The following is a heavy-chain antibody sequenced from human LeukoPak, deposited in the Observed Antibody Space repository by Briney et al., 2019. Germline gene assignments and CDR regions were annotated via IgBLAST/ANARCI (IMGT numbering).Heavy chain of an antibody. CDR3: ARDSSSWPTGGWFDP. CDR2: IYHSGST. V-gene: IGHV4-38-2*02. Sequence: PSETLSLTCAVSGYSISSGYYGDWIRQPPGKGLEWIGSIYHSGSTYYNPSLKSRVTISVDTSKNQFSLKLSSVTAADTAVYYCARDSSSWPTGGWFDPWGQGTLVTVSS. CDR1: GYSISSGYY. D-gene: IGHD6-13*01. J-gene: IGHJ5*02.